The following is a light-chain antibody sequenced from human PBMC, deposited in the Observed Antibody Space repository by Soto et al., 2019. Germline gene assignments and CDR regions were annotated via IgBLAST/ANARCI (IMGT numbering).Light chain of an antibody. V-gene: IGKV1-39*01. J-gene: IGKJ4*01. CDR2: AAS. Sequence: DIQMTQSPSSLSASVGDRVTITCRASQSISIYLNWYQQKPGKAPKLLIYAASSLQSGVPSRFSGSGSGTDFTITISSLQPEDFATYYCQQSFSVPQFTFGGGSKVEIK. CDR3: QQSFSVPQFT. CDR1: QSISIY.